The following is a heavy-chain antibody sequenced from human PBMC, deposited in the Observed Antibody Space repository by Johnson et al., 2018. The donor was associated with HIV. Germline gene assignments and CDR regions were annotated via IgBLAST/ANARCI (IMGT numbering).Heavy chain of an antibody. CDR3: GKDQTWGKEEGAYDI. CDR1: GFTFSSYG. J-gene: IGHJ3*02. D-gene: IGHD7-27*01. V-gene: IGHV3-30*02. CDR2: IRYDGSNK. Sequence: QMQLVESGGGLIQPGGSLRLSCAASGFTFSSYGMHWVRQAPGKGLEWVAFIRYDGSNKYYADSVQGRFPISRDNSKNTLYLQMNSLRAEDTAVYYCGKDQTWGKEEGAYDIWGQGTMVTVSS.